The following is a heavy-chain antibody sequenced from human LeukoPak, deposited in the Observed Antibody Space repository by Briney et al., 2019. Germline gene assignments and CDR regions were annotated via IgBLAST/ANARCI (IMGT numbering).Heavy chain of an antibody. V-gene: IGHV4-61*09. D-gene: IGHD5-12*01. Sequence: SQTLSLTCTVSGDSISNAAYYWSWIRQPAGKGLEWIGYIYYSGSTNYNPSLKSRVTISVDTSKNQFSLKLSSVTAADTAVYYCARSSGYDLYGYYGMDVWGQGTTVTVSS. CDR3: ARSSGYDLYGYYGMDV. CDR1: GDSISNAAYY. J-gene: IGHJ6*02. CDR2: IYYSGST.